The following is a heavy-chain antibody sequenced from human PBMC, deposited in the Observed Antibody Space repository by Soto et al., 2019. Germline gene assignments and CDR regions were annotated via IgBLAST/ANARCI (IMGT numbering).Heavy chain of an antibody. CDR1: GGTIRSGADA. CDR2: IYQRGST. D-gene: IGHD2-21*02. J-gene: IGHJ4*02. V-gene: IGHV4-30-2*01. Sequence: SDTLSLSCEDSGGTIRSGADAWAWIRHPPGTDLEWVGYIYQRGSTYYNPSLKRRVTIAADQPKNQFSLHLAPVTAAATTVDSCARSYSGGDAYVDYWGQGTV. CDR3: ARSYSGGDAYVDY.